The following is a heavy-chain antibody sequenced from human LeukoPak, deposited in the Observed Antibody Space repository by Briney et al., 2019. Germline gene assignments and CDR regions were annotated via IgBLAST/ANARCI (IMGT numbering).Heavy chain of an antibody. CDR1: GGSFSGYY. CDR2: INHSGST. J-gene: IGHJ4*02. D-gene: IGHD6-6*01. Sequence: SETLSLTCSVYGGSFSGYYWSWIRQPPGKGLEWIGEINHSGSTNYNPSLKSRVTISVDTSKNQFSLKVTSVTAADTAVYYCARRSITARADHFDYWGQGTLLTVSS. CDR3: ARRSITARADHFDY. V-gene: IGHV4-34*01.